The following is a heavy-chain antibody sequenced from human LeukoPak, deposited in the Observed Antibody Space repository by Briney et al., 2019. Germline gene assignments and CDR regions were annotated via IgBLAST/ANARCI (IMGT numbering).Heavy chain of an antibody. CDR2: IIPIFGTA. CDR1: GGTFSSYA. J-gene: IGHJ3*02. Sequence: GASVKVSCKASGGTFSSYAISWVRQAHGQGLEWMGGIIPIFGTANYAQKFQGRVTITADESTSTAYMELSSLRSEDTAVYYCARDRDYGGLDAFDIWGQGTMVTVSS. D-gene: IGHD4-23*01. CDR3: ARDRDYGGLDAFDI. V-gene: IGHV1-69*13.